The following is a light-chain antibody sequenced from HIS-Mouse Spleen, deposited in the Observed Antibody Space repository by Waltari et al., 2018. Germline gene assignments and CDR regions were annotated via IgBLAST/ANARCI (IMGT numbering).Light chain of an antibody. CDR3: SSYTSSSTRV. V-gene: IGLV2-14*01. J-gene: IGLJ3*02. CDR1: SRDVGGYNY. Sequence: QSALTQPASVSGSPGQSITISCTGTSRDVGGYNYVSCYHQHPGKAPKLMIYEVSNRPSGVSNRFSGSKSGNTASLTISGLQAEDEADYYCSSYTSSSTRVFGGGTKLTVL. CDR2: EVS.